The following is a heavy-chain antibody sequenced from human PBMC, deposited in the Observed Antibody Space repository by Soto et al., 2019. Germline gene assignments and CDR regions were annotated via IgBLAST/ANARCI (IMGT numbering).Heavy chain of an antibody. Sequence: QVQLVQSGAEVRTPGASVKVSCKASGYTFTSYDINWVRQATGQGPEWMGWMNPDSGHTGYVQKFQGRVTMTRNTAISTAYMELSSLRSEDTAVYYCTRSGGGSTVNFDYWGQGTLVTVSS. J-gene: IGHJ4*02. CDR1: GYTFTSYD. V-gene: IGHV1-8*01. D-gene: IGHD2-15*01. CDR2: MNPDSGHT. CDR3: TRSGGGSTVNFDY.